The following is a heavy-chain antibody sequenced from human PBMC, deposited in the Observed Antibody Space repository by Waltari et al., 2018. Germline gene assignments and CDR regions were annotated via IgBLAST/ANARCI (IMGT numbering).Heavy chain of an antibody. Sequence: QVQLQQWGAGLLKPSETLSLTCAVYGGSLSTYYWTWIRQSPGKGLEWIGEIIHSGSTYYTPSLRSRVTISLDTSKNHFSLDLTSVTAADTAVYYCARGRGVDNGGWFDPWGQGTLVTVSS. J-gene: IGHJ5*02. CDR2: IIHSGST. CDR1: GGSLSTYY. D-gene: IGHD3-16*01. CDR3: ARGRGVDNGGWFDP. V-gene: IGHV4-34*02.